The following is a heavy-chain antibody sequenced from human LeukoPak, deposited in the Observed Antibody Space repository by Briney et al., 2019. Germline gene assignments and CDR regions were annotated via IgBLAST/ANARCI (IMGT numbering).Heavy chain of an antibody. CDR1: GGTFSSYA. D-gene: IGHD3-22*01. J-gene: IGHJ4*02. CDR2: IIPILGIA. CDR3: ASRIPGPTMLEDY. V-gene: IGHV1-69*04. Sequence: SSAKVSCKASGGTFSSYAISWVRQAPGQGLEWMGRIIPILGIANYAQKFQGRVTITADKSTSTAYMELSSLRSEDTAVYYCASRIPGPTMLEDYWGQGTLVTVSS.